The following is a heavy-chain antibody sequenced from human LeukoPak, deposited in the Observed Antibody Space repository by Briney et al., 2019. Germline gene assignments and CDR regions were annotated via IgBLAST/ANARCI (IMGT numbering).Heavy chain of an antibody. D-gene: IGHD5-18*01. CDR3: ARGHIQLWLPHLDY. V-gene: IGHV4-31*03. J-gene: IGHJ4*02. CDR2: IYYSGST. Sequence: SETLSLTCTVSGGSISSGGYYWSWIRQHPGKGLEWIGYIYYSGSTYYNPSLKSRVTISVDTSKNQFSLGLSSVTAADTAVYYCARGHIQLWLPHLDYWGQGTLVTVSS. CDR1: GGSISSGGYY.